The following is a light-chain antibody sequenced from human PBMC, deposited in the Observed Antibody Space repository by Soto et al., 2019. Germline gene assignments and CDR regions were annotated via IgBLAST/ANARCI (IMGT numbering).Light chain of an antibody. Sequence: EILLTQSPATLSLSPGERATLSCRASQSVSSYLAWYQQKPGQAPRLLIYDASTRATGIPARFSGSGSGTDFTLTISRLEPEDFAVYYCLHHGSSLWTFGQGTKVDIK. CDR1: QSVSSY. V-gene: IGKV3-11*01. J-gene: IGKJ1*01. CDR2: DAS. CDR3: LHHGSSLWT.